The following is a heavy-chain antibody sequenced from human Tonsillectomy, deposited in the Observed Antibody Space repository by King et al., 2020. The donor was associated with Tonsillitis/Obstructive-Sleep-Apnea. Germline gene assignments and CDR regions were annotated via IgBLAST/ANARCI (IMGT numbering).Heavy chain of an antibody. CDR1: GFTFSSNA. CDR3: ARAPHPSHYYDSSGSPGVYFDY. Sequence: VQLVESGGGVVQPGRSLRLSCAASGFTFSSNAVHWVRQAPGKGLEWVAVISYDGSKTHYAGSVRGRFAISRDNSKNTLYLQMNSLRAEDTAVYYCARAPHPSHYYDSSGSPGVYFDYGGQGTLVTVSS. J-gene: IGHJ4*02. CDR2: ISYDGSKT. D-gene: IGHD3-22*01. V-gene: IGHV3-30*09.